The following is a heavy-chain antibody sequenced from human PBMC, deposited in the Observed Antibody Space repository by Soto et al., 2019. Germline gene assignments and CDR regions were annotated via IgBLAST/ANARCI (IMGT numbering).Heavy chain of an antibody. V-gene: IGHV4-61*01. CDR1: GGSATSGRYY. D-gene: IGHD6-19*01. J-gene: IGHJ4*02. Sequence: QVQLQESGPGLVKPSETLSLTCTVSGGSATSGRYYWSWIRQRPGKGLEWSGYTYSSGSTHYNPSLNHPVTISVDKSKNQISLKLSSVTAADTAIYYCARDQGIAVAVFDYWGQGTRVTVSS. CDR2: TYSSGST. CDR3: ARDQGIAVAVFDY.